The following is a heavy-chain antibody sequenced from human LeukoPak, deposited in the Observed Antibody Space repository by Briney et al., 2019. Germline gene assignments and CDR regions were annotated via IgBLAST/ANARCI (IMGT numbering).Heavy chain of an antibody. CDR1: GYTFTGYY. CDR2: INPNSGGT. CDR3: ARVPLRADYYYYYMDV. J-gene: IGHJ6*03. Sequence: ASVKVSCKASGYTFTGYYMHWVRQAPGQGLEWMGWINPNSGGTNYAQKFQGRVTMTRDTPISTAYMELSRLRSDDTAVYYCARVPLRADYYYYYMDVWGKGTTVTVSS. D-gene: IGHD4-17*01. V-gene: IGHV1-2*02.